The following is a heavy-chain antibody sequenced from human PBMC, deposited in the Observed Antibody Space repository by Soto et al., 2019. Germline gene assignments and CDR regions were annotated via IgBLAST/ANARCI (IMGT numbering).Heavy chain of an antibody. CDR3: ASSSSSQDYYGMDV. V-gene: IGHV1-69*13. CDR1: GGTFSSYA. D-gene: IGHD6-6*01. CDR2: IIPIFGTA. Sequence: SVKVPCKASGGTFSSYAISWVRQAPGQGLEWMGGIIPIFGTANYAQKFQGRVTITADESTSTAYMELSSLRSEDTAVYYCASSSSSQDYYGMDVSGPGTTATVFS. J-gene: IGHJ6*02.